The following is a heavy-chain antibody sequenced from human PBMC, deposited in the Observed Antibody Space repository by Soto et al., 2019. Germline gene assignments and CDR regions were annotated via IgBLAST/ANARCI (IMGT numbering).Heavy chain of an antibody. Sequence: ASVQVSSKVSGYTLTELSMHWVRQAPGKGLEWMGGFDPEDGETIYAQKFQGRVTMTEDTSTDTAYMELSSLRSEDTAVYYCASFWSGYPCFDHCGKGTRVTV. D-gene: IGHD3-3*01. CDR2: FDPEDGET. J-gene: IGHJ4*02. CDR3: ASFWSGYPCFDH. V-gene: IGHV1-24*01. CDR1: GYTLTELS.